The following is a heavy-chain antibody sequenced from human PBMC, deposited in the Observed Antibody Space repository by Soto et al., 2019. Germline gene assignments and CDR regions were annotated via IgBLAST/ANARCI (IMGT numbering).Heavy chain of an antibody. CDR3: ARYGTRADW. CDR2: ISSSGITT. J-gene: IGHJ4*02. D-gene: IGHD1-1*01. V-gene: IGHV3-48*03. Sequence: EVQLVESGGGFVQPGGSLRLSCAASGFTFRNYEMNWVRKAPGKGLEWVSYISSSGITTYYADFAAGGFTISRDNAKESLYLHLNSLRVEDTAVYYCARYGTRADWWGLGTQVTVSS. CDR1: GFTFRNYE.